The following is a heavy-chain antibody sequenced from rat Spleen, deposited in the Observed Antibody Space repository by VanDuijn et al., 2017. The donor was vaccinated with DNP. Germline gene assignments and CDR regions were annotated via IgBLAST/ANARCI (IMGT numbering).Heavy chain of an antibody. CDR3: TREGAYYHSGDYWYVDF. Sequence: EVNLVESGGGLVQPGRSLKLSCAASGFNFNDYSMGWVRQAPGKGLEWIGEINKDSSTKNYTPSLRDKFTISRDNAQNTLYLQMSRLGSEDTAIYYCTREGAYYHSGDYWYVDFWGPGTMVTVSS. J-gene: IGHJ1*01. D-gene: IGHD1-1*01. CDR1: GFNFNDYS. CDR2: INKDSSTK. V-gene: IGHV4-2*01.